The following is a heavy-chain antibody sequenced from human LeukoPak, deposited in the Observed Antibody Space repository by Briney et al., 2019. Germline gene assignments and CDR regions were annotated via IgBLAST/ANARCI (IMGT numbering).Heavy chain of an antibody. D-gene: IGHD3-16*01. CDR1: GFTFSSYG. Sequence: GGSLRLSCAASGFTFSSYGMHWVRQAPGKGLEWVGRTRNKANSYTTEYAASVKGRFTISRDDSKNSLYLQMNSLKTEDTAVYYCAREPYDYIWGSYTPETYYFDYWGQGTLVTVSS. J-gene: IGHJ4*02. CDR3: AREPYDYIWGSYTPETYYFDY. CDR2: TRNKANSYTT. V-gene: IGHV3-72*01.